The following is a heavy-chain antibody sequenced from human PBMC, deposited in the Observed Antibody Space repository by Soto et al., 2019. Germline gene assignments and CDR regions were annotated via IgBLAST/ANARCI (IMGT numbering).Heavy chain of an antibody. V-gene: IGHV4-39*01. D-gene: IGHD4-17*01. J-gene: IGHJ4*02. Sequence: SETLSLTCTVSGGSISSSSYYWGWIRQPPGKGLEWIGSIYYSGSTYYNPSLKSRVTISVDTSKKQFSLKLSSVTAADTAVYYCARLYTNFFTVTTTGRYYFDYWGQGTLVTVSS. CDR2: IYYSGST. CDR1: GGSISSSSYY. CDR3: ARLYTNFFTVTTTGRYYFDY.